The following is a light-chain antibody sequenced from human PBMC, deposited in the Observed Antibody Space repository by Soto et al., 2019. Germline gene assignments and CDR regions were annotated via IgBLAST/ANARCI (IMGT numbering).Light chain of an antibody. Sequence: LAERGAGSGCSGGWMTIYCPGTSSDIGGYNSVSWYQHHPGKAPKLILYDVGDRPSGVSYRFSGSKSGNTASLTISGLQAADEAAYFCSSFTSSMTNVFGSGTKVTGL. CDR2: DVG. J-gene: IGLJ1*01. CDR3: SSFTSSMTNV. CDR1: SSDIGGYNS. V-gene: IGLV2-14*03.